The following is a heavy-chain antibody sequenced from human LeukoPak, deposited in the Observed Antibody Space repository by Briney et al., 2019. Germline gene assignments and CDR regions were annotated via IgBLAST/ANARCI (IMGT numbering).Heavy chain of an antibody. Sequence: SGPTLVKPTQTLTLTCSFSGFSLSTYGAGVGWIRQPPGKALEWLALIYWDDDKRYSPSLKSRLTITNDTSKNQVVLTMTNMDPVDTATYYCAHRLLGSGMGGFDYWGQGTLVTVSS. CDR1: GFSLSTYGAG. CDR3: AHRLLGSGMGGFDY. D-gene: IGHD3-10*01. V-gene: IGHV2-5*02. CDR2: IYWDDDK. J-gene: IGHJ4*02.